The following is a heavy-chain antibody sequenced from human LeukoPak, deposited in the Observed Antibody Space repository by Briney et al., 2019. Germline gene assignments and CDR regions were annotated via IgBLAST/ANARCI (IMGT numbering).Heavy chain of an antibody. CDR1: GFTFRSFA. J-gene: IGHJ4*02. CDR3: AKTNSGSYYDFDY. CDR2: ISGSGGST. Sequence: PGGSLRLSCAASGFTFRSFAMSWVRQAPGKGLEWVSAISGSGGSTYYADSVKGRFIISRDNSKNTLYLQMNNLRAEDTAVYYCAKTNSGSYYDFDYWGQGTLVTVSS. V-gene: IGHV3-23*01. D-gene: IGHD1-26*01.